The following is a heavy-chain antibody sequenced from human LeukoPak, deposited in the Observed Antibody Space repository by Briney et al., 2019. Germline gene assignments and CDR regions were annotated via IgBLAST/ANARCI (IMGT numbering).Heavy chain of an antibody. D-gene: IGHD3-22*01. J-gene: IGHJ3*02. CDR1: GGSISSSSYY. CDR3: ARDAGYYDSSGYYEGAFDI. CDR2: IYYSGST. Sequence: SETLSLTCTVSGGSISSSSYYWGWIRQPPGKGLEWIGSIYYSGSTYYNPSLKSRVTISVDTSKNQFSLKLSSVTAADTAVYYCARDAGYYDSSGYYEGAFDIWGQGTMVTVSS. V-gene: IGHV4-39*07.